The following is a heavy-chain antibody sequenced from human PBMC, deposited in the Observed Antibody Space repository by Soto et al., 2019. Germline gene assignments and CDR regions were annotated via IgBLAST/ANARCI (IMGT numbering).Heavy chain of an antibody. Sequence: SETLSLTCTVSGGSVSSGSYYWSWIRQPPGKGLEWIGYIYYSGSTNYNPSLKSRVTISVDTSKNQFSLKLSSVTAADTAVYYCAGLVPAAVRGNNWFDPWGQGTLVTVSS. J-gene: IGHJ5*02. CDR3: AGLVPAAVRGNNWFDP. CDR2: IYYSGST. CDR1: GGSVSSGSYY. D-gene: IGHD2-2*01. V-gene: IGHV4-61*01.